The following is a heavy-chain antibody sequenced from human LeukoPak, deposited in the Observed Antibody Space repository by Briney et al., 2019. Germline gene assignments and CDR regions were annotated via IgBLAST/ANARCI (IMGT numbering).Heavy chain of an antibody. Sequence: SVKVSCKASGGTFSSYAISWVRQAPGQGLEWMGGIIPIFGTANYAQKFQGRVTITTDESTCTAYMELSSLRSEDTAVYYCASTRGVLRYFDWFYYFDYWGQGTLVTVSS. D-gene: IGHD3-9*01. CDR2: IIPIFGTA. J-gene: IGHJ4*02. CDR1: GGTFSSYA. V-gene: IGHV1-69*05. CDR3: ASTRGVLRYFDWFYYFDY.